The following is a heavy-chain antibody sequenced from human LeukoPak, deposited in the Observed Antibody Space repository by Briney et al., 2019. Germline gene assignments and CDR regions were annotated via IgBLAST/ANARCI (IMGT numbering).Heavy chain of an antibody. CDR1: GGTFSSYA. CDR2: IIPILGIA. CDR3: ARAPGYGGNFFDY. V-gene: IGHV1-69*04. J-gene: IGHJ4*02. Sequence: SVKISCKASGGTFSSYAISWVRQAPGQGLEWMGRIIPILGIANCAQKFQGRVTITADKSTSTAYMELSSLRSEDTAVYYCARAPGYGGNFFDYWGQGTLVTVSS. D-gene: IGHD4-23*01.